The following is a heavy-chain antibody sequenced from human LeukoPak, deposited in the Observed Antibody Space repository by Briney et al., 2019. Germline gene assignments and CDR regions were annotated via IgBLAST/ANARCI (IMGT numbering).Heavy chain of an antibody. CDR3: ARDDPLDKISSGWGP. CDR2: INPSGGST. J-gene: IGHJ5*02. Sequence: ASVKVSCKASGYTFSSYYMHWVRQAPGQGLERMGIINPSGGSTSYAQKFQGRVTMTRDTSTSTVYMDLSSLRSEDTAVYYCARDDPLDKISSGWGPWGQGTLVTVSS. V-gene: IGHV1-46*01. D-gene: IGHD6-19*01. CDR1: GYTFSSYY.